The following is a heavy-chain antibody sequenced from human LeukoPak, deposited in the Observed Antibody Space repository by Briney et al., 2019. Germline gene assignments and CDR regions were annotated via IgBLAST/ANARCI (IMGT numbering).Heavy chain of an antibody. V-gene: IGHV1-46*01. CDR1: GYTFTSYY. CDR2: INPSGGST. Sequence: GASVKVSCKASGYTFTSYYMHWVRQAPGQGLEWMGIINPSGGSTSYAQKFQGRATMTRDMSTSTVYMELSRLRSDDTAVYYCARVASSSLAFDYWGQGTLVTVSS. D-gene: IGHD6-6*01. CDR3: ARVASSSLAFDY. J-gene: IGHJ4*02.